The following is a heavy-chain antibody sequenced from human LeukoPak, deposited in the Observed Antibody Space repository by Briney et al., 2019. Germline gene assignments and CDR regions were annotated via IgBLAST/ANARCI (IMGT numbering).Heavy chain of an antibody. CDR1: GGSISSYY. CDR2: IYSSGST. V-gene: IGHV4-59*01. D-gene: IGHD7-27*01. CDR3: ARGRDWGRNYDY. J-gene: IGHJ4*02. Sequence: SETLSLTCTVSGGSISSYYWSWIRQSPGKGLEWIGYIYSSGSTNYKPSLKSRVTISVDTSKKQFSLNLSSVTAADTAVYYCARGRDWGRNYDYWGQGTLVTVSS.